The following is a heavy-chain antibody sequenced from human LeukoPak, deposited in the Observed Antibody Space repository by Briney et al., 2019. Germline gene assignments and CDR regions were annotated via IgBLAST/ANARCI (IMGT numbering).Heavy chain of an antibody. D-gene: IGHD3-10*01. V-gene: IGHV4-59*10. J-gene: IGHJ3*02. CDR2: IYTSGST. CDR1: GGSFSGYY. Sequence: SETLSLTCAVYGGSFSGYYWSWIRQPAGKGLEWIGRIYTSGSTNYNPSLKSRVTISVDTSKNQFSLKLSSVTAADTAVYYCARSLYYYGSDSFDIWGQGTMVTVSS. CDR3: ARSLYYYGSDSFDI.